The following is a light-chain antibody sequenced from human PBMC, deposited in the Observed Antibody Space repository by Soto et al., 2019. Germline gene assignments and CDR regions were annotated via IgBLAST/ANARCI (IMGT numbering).Light chain of an antibody. V-gene: IGKV1-17*02. CDR2: AAS. CDR3: VQYNIYPWT. J-gene: IGKJ1*01. Sequence: DIQMTQSPSSLSASVGGSVTITCRPSQDIRNDLGWFQVKPGKAPKSLIYAASRLQSGVPSRFSGSGSEIEFSLTIINLQPEDFATYFCVQYNIYPWTFGQGTKVDIK. CDR1: QDIRND.